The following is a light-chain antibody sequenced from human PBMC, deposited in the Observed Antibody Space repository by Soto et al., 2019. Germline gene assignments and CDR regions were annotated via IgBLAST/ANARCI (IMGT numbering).Light chain of an antibody. CDR2: GAS. CDR1: QSVGSN. J-gene: IGKJ2*01. V-gene: IGKV3-15*01. CDR3: QQYDNWPYT. Sequence: EIVMTQSPPTLSVSPGERATLSCRASQSVGSNLAWYQQKPGQAPRLLIYGASTRATGIPARFSGSGSGTEFTLTISSLQSEDFAVYYWQQYDNWPYTFGQGTKLEIK.